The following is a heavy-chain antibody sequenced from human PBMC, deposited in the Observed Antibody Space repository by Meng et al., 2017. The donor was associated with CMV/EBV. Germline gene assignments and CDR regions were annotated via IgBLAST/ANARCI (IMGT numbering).Heavy chain of an antibody. V-gene: IGHV3-21*01. Sequence: GESLKISCAASGFTFSSYSMNWVRQAPGKGLEWVSSISSSSSYIYYANSVKGRFTISRDNAKNSLYLQMNSLRAEDTAVYYCARDQFSGFLDYWGQGTLVTVSS. D-gene: IGHD6-19*01. CDR2: ISSSSSYI. CDR3: ARDQFSGFLDY. J-gene: IGHJ4*02. CDR1: GFTFSSYS.